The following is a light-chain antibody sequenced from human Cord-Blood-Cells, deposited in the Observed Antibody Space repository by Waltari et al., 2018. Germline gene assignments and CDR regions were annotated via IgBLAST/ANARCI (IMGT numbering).Light chain of an antibody. CDR1: TSNTGSNY. V-gene: IGLV1-47*01. CDR2: RNN. Sequence: QSVLTQPPSASGTPGPRVTIPCSGRTSNTGSNYVYWYQQRPGTAPKLLIYRNNQRPSGAPARFSGSKPGTSAFLDISGLRSEDEADYYGAAWDESLRVFGGGTKLTVL. CDR3: AAWDESLRV. J-gene: IGLJ3*02.